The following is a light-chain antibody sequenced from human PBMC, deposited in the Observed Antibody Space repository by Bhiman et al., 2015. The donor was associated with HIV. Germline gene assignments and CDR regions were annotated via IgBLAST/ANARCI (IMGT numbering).Light chain of an antibody. CDR2: EVN. CDR1: YSDIGFFPY. Sequence: QSALTQPPSASGSLGQSVTISCAGTYSDIGFFPYVSWYQQHPGKVPKVLIFEVNKRPSGVPVRFSGSKSGNSASLTISGLQPEDEADYCCSFAGSHHPYLFGTGTKVTV. CDR3: SFAGSHHPYL. V-gene: IGLV2-8*01. J-gene: IGLJ1*01.